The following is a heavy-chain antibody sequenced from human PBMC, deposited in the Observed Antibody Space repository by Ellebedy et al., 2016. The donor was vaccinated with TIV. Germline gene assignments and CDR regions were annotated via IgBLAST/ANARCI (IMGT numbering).Heavy chain of an antibody. CDR1: GGSISSYY. CDR2: IYYSGST. CDR3: ARGQGDTVTVDY. Sequence: MPGGSLRLSCTVSGGSISSYYWSWIRQPPGKGLEWIGYIYYSGSTNYNPSLKSRVTISVDTSKNQFSLKLSSVTAADTAVYYCARGQGDTVTVDYWGQGTLVTVSS. D-gene: IGHD4-11*01. V-gene: IGHV4-59*01. J-gene: IGHJ4*02.